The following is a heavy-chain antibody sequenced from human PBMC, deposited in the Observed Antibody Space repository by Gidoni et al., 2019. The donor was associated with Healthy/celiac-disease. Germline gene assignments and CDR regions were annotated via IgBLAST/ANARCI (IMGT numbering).Heavy chain of an antibody. CDR2: ISSSGSTI. CDR3: AREAQYYYDSSGSPDH. J-gene: IGHJ4*02. CDR1: GFTFSSYE. D-gene: IGHD3-22*01. V-gene: IGHV3-48*03. Sequence: EVQLVESGGGLVQPGGSLSLSCAASGFTFSSYEMNWVRQAPGKGLEWVSYISSSGSTIYYADSVKGRFTISRDNAKNSLYLQMNSLRAEDTAVYYCAREAQYYYDSSGSPDHWGQGTLVTVSS.